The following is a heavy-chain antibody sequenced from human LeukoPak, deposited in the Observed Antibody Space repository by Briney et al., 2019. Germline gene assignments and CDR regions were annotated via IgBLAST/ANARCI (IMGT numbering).Heavy chain of an antibody. CDR2: IYYSGGT. CDR3: ARQGADSGGWYVPAY. CDR1: GGSLRSFY. V-gene: IGHV4-59*08. Sequence: PSETLSLTCSVPGGSLRSFYWSWVREPPGKGLEWIGYIYYSGGTNYNPSLNSRVTISIDTSKNQCSLKLSSVTPTDTAVYYCARQGADSGGWYVPAYWGQGTLVTVSS. J-gene: IGHJ4*02. D-gene: IGHD6-19*01.